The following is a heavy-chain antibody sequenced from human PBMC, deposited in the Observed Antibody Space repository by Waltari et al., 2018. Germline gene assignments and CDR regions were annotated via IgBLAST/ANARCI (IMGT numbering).Heavy chain of an antibody. Sequence: QVQLQESGPGLVRPSETLSLTCTVSGASVSVYYWNWIRLPPGKGLGWIGTIYDRGATYYNPSLKSRLTMLMDTSKNQFSLILESVTAADRGLYYCTRGLFGRSWTPYYWGQGTLVTVSS. CDR1: GASVSVYY. CDR2: IYDRGAT. J-gene: IGHJ4*02. D-gene: IGHD3-10*01. CDR3: TRGLFGRSWTPYY. V-gene: IGHV4-59*02.